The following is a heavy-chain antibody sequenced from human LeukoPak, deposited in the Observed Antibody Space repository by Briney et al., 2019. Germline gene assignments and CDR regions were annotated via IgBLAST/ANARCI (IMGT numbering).Heavy chain of an antibody. CDR3: ARGRFRGPDDY. J-gene: IGHJ4*02. D-gene: IGHD3-3*01. Sequence: PGGSLRLSCAVSEFSVSSNYMNWVRQAPGKGLEWVSVICRGGATHYADSVRGRFTIARDNSKNMVSLQMTSLGAEDTAVYYCARGRFRGPDDYWGQGTLVTVSS. CDR1: EFSVSSNY. CDR2: ICRGGAT. V-gene: IGHV3-53*01.